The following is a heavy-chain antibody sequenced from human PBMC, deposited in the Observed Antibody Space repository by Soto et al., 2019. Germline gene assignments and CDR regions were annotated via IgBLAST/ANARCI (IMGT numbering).Heavy chain of an antibody. J-gene: IGHJ4*02. CDR1: GFTFSRYW. CDR2: ISGDGVHT. Sequence: EVQLAESGGGLIQPGGSLRLSCATSGFTFSRYWIHWVRQAPGEGLVWVSRISGDGVHTDYAESVKGRFTVSRDIAKSTGYLQMNNLRAEDTAIYYCAKNQERELPRVIDFWGQGTLVTVSS. CDR3: AKNQERELPRVIDF. D-gene: IGHD1-7*01. V-gene: IGHV3-74*01.